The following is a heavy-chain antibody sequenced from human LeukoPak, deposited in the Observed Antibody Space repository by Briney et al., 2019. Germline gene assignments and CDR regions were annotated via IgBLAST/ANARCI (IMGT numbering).Heavy chain of an antibody. CDR1: GFTFRSYA. J-gene: IGHJ4*02. CDR2: ISGSGGST. D-gene: IGHD3-22*01. CDR3: AKVFYDSSGQPRGLFDY. Sequence: GGSLRLSCAASGFTFRSYAMRWVRQAPGKGLEWVSAISGSGGSTYYADSVKGRFTISRDNSKNTLYLQMNSLRAEDTAVYYCAKVFYDSSGQPRGLFDYWGQGTLVTVSS. V-gene: IGHV3-23*01.